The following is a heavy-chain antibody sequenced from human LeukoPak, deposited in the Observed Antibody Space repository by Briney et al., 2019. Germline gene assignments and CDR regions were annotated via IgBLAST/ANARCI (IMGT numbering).Heavy chain of an antibody. V-gene: IGHV1-69*05. Sequence: SVKVSCKASGGTFSSYAISWVRQAPGQGLEWMGGIIPIFGTANYAQKFQGRITITTDESTSTAYMELSSLRSEDTAVYYCARGSIVDTAMVSYFDYWGQGTLVTVSS. D-gene: IGHD5-18*01. CDR1: GGTFSSYA. J-gene: IGHJ4*02. CDR2: IIPIFGTA. CDR3: ARGSIVDTAMVSYFDY.